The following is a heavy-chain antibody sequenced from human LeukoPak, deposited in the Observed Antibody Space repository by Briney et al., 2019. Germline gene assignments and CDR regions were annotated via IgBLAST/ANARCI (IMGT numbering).Heavy chain of an antibody. Sequence: GASVKVSCKASGYTFTSYGITWVRQAPGQGLEWMGWISGYNGYTNYAQKLQGRVLMTTDTSTSTAYMELRSLRSDDTAVYYCARSESTYYYDISGYLSDPWGQGTLVTVSS. CDR3: ARSESTYYYDISGYLSDP. D-gene: IGHD3-22*01. V-gene: IGHV1-18*01. CDR2: ISGYNGYT. J-gene: IGHJ5*02. CDR1: GYTFTSYG.